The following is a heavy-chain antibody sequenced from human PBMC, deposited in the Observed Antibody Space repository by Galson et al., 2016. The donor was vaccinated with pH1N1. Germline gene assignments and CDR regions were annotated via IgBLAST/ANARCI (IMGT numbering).Heavy chain of an antibody. CDR1: GFAFSSYE. V-gene: IGHV3-48*03. J-gene: IGHJ4*02. D-gene: IGHD6-19*01. CDR3: ARPAEQQWLVILPFGY. CDR2: ISRSGSTI. Sequence: SCAASGFAFSSYEMNWVRQAPGKGLEWVSHISRSGSTIHYTDSVKGRFTVSRDSAKNSLYLQMNSLRAEDTAVYYCARPAEQQWLVILPFGYWGQGILVTVSS.